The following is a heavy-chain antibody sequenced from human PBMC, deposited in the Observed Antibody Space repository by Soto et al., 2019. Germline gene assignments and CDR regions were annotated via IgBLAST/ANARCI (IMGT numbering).Heavy chain of an antibody. J-gene: IGHJ3*02. V-gene: IGHV5-51*03. CDR1: GYSFTSYW. Sequence: EVQLVQSGAEVKKPGESLKISCKGSGYSFTSYWIGWVRQMPGKGLEWMGIIYPGDSDTRYSPSFQGQVTISADKSISTAYLQWSSLKASDTAMYYCARSYYDILTGYYNAFDIWGQGTMVTVSS. D-gene: IGHD3-9*01. CDR2: IYPGDSDT. CDR3: ARSYYDILTGYYNAFDI.